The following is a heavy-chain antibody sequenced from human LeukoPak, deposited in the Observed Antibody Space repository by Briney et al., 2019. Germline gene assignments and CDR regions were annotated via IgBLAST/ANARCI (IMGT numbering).Heavy chain of an antibody. CDR3: ARGGMATIFWAFDI. Sequence: ASVKVSCKASGYTFTGYYMHWVRQAPGQGLEWMGWINPNSGGTNYAQKLQGRVTMTTDTSTSTAYMELRSLRSDDTAVYYCARGGMATIFWAFDIWGQGTMVTVSS. CDR2: INPNSGGT. J-gene: IGHJ3*02. V-gene: IGHV1-2*02. D-gene: IGHD5-24*01. CDR1: GYTFTGYY.